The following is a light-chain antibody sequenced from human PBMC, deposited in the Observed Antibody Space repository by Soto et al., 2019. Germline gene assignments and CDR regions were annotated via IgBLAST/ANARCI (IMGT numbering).Light chain of an antibody. J-gene: IGKJ1*01. CDR3: QQYGTSPRT. CDR2: DAS. V-gene: IGKV3-20*01. CDR1: QSVSSFY. Sequence: ERVLIPSPGAPFFSPGGRATLSCRASQSVSSFYLAWYQQKPGQAPRLLIYDASSRATGIPDRFGGSGSGTDFTLAISRLEPEDFAVYYCQQYGTSPRTFGQGTKVDIK.